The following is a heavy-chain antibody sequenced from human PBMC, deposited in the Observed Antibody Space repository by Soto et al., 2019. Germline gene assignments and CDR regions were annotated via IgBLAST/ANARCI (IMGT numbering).Heavy chain of an antibody. CDR3: ARDRDYYYYGMDV. V-gene: IGHV4-59*01. J-gene: IGHJ6*02. CDR1: GGSISSCY. Sequence: SETLSLTCTVSGGSISSCYWSWIRQPPGKGLEWIGYIYYSGSTNYNPSLKSRVTISVDTSKNQFSLKLSSVTAADTAVYYCARDRDYYYYGMDVWGQGTTVTVSS. D-gene: IGHD3-10*01. CDR2: IYYSGST.